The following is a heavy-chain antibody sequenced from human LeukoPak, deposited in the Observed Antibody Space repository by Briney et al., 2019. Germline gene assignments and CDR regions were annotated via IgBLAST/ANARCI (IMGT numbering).Heavy chain of an antibody. CDR3: ADHSSGYSSY. Sequence: PGGSLRLSCAASGFTFSSYSMNWVRQAPGKGLEWVSSISSNSSYIYYADSVKGRFTISRDNAKNSLYLQMNSLRAEDTAVYYCADHSSGYSSYWGQGTLVTVSS. D-gene: IGHD3-22*01. J-gene: IGHJ4*02. V-gene: IGHV3-21*01. CDR2: ISSNSSYI. CDR1: GFTFSSYS.